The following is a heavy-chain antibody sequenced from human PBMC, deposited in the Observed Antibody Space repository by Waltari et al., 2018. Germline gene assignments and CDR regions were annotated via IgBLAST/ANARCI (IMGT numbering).Heavy chain of an antibody. Sequence: EVQLVESGGGLVQPGGSLRLSCAASGFTFSDHYMDWVRQAPGKGLEWVGRTRNKANSYPTEYAASVKGRFTISRDDSKNSLYLQMNSLKTEDTAVYYCARDLLVRGFRDYYYYGMDVWGQGTTVTVSS. CDR3: ARDLLVRGFRDYYYYGMDV. V-gene: IGHV3-72*01. CDR2: TRNKANSYPT. J-gene: IGHJ6*02. D-gene: IGHD3-10*01. CDR1: GFTFSDHY.